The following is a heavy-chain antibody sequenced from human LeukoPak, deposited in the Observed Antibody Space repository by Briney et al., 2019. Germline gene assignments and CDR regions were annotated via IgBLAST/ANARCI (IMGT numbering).Heavy chain of an antibody. CDR3: VTMIESFDY. CDR2: IWYDGSNK. Sequence: WGSLRLSCAASGFTFSSYGMHWVRQAPGKGLEWVAVIWYDGSNKYYADSVKGRFTISRDNSKNTLYLQMNSLRAEDTAVYYCVTMIESFDYWGQGTLVTVSS. V-gene: IGHV3-33*01. D-gene: IGHD3-22*01. CDR1: GFTFSSYG. J-gene: IGHJ4*02.